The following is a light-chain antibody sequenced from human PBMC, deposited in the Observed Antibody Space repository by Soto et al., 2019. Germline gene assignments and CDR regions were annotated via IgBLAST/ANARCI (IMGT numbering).Light chain of an antibody. CDR2: GAS. Sequence: TKSPATLAVSPGSAATLSCRASQSVHSRLAWYQQKPGQAPRLLIYGASTRATGTPPRFRGSGSGTEFTLTISSLQSEDFAVYYCQQYDDWPPWTFGPGTKVDIK. V-gene: IGKV3-15*01. CDR1: QSVHSR. J-gene: IGKJ1*01. CDR3: QQYDDWPPWT.